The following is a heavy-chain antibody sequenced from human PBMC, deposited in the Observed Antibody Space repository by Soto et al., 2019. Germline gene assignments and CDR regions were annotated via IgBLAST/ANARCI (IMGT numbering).Heavy chain of an antibody. J-gene: IGHJ5*02. V-gene: IGHV1-69*01. CDR1: GVTFSSFA. CDR3: ARSTGSGFRPGTHRFNWFDP. D-gene: IGHD5-12*01. CDR2: IIPIFRTP. Sequence: QVQLVQSGAEVKQPGSSVKVSCQASGVTFSSFAISWVRQAPGQGLEWMGGIIPIFRTPNYAQNFQGRVTITADESTSSVYMELSRRRSEDTAVYYCARSTGSGFRPGTHRFNWFDPGGQGTLVTVSS.